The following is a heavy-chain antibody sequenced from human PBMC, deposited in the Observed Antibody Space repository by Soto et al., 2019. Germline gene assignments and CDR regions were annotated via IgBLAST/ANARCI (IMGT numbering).Heavy chain of an antibody. CDR1: GGSFSGYY. V-gene: IGHV4-34*01. CDR3: ARDPPEEWELRNDAFDY. Sequence: LSLTCAVYGGSFSGYYWSWIRQPPGKGLEWIGEINHSGSTNYNPSLKSRVTISVDTSKNQFSLKLSSVTAADTAVYYCARDPPEEWELRNDAFDYWGQGTLVTVSS. D-gene: IGHD1-26*01. CDR2: INHSGST. J-gene: IGHJ4*02.